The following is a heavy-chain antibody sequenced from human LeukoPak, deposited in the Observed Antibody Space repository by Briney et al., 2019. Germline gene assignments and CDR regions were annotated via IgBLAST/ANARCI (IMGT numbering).Heavy chain of an antibody. CDR1: GGSISSYY. CDR2: IYYSGTT. V-gene: IGHV4-59*01. J-gene: IGHJ2*01. D-gene: IGHD2-2*01. Sequence: SETLSLTCTVSGGSISSYYWSWIRQPPGKGLEWIGYIYYSGTTNYHPSLKSRVTISVDTSKNQFSLKLSSVTAADTAVYYCAREGATEYCSSTSCYGDWYFDLWGRGTLVTVSS. CDR3: AREGATEYCSSTSCYGDWYFDL.